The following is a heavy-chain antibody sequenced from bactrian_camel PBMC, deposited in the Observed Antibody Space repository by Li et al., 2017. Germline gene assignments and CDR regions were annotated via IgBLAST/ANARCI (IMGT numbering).Heavy chain of an antibody. V-gene: IGHV3S40*01. CDR2: ITTGGGSI. Sequence: VQLVESGGGSVQPGGSLRLSCVPAGSTFRHFDITWVRQAPGKGLEWVSRITTGGGSIYYADSVKGRFTISRDNAKSTLYLQMNSLKTEDTAVYYCARGWADFDNWGQGTQVTVS. J-gene: IGHJ4*01. CDR3: ARGWADFDN. D-gene: IGHD3*01. CDR1: GSTFRHFD.